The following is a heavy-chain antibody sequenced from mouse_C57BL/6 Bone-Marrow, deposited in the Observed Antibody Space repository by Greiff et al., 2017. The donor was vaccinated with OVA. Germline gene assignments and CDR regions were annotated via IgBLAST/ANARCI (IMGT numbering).Heavy chain of an antibody. D-gene: IGHD1-1*01. J-gene: IGHJ2*01. CDR2: IDPENGDT. Sequence: VQLQQSGAELVRPGASVKLSCTASGFNIKDAYMHWVKQRPEQGLEWIGWIDPENGDTEYASKFQGKATITADTSSNTAYLQLSSLTSEDTAVYYCTTYSYGSSSDYWGQGTTLTVSS. V-gene: IGHV14-4*01. CDR3: TTYSYGSSSDY. CDR1: GFNIKDAY.